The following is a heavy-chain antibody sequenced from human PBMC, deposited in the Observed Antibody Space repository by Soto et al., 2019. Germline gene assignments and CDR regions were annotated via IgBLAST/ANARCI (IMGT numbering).Heavy chain of an antibody. D-gene: IGHD2-2*01. J-gene: IGHJ6*02. CDR1: GGTFSRYS. CDR2: IIPIFGIA. CDR3: AREDRDRETGLVPAAIDGRDV. V-gene: IGHV1-69*08. Sequence: QVQLVQSGAEVKKPGSSVKVSCKASGGTFSRYSITWVRQAPGHGLEWIGRIIPIFGIASYAQKFQGRVTITADDSTSTAYMELSSLTSDETAVYYCAREDRDRETGLVPAAIDGRDVWGQGTTVTVSS.